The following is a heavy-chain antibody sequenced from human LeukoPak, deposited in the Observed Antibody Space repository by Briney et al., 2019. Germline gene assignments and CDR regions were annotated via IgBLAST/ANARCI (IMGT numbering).Heavy chain of an antibody. CDR1: GFTFSSYA. Sequence: GRSLRLSCAASGFTFSSYAMHWVRQAPGKGLEWVAVISYDGSNKYYADSVKGRFTISRDNSKNTLYLRMNSLRAEDTAVYYCAFQLEAYYFDYWGQGTLVTVSS. J-gene: IGHJ4*02. CDR2: ISYDGSNK. V-gene: IGHV3-30-3*01. D-gene: IGHD1-1*01. CDR3: AFQLEAYYFDY.